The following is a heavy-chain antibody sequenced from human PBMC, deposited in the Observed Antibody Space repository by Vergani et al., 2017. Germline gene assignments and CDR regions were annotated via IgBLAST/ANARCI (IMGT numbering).Heavy chain of an antibody. CDR1: GGSISSGGYY. V-gene: IGHV4-31*03. J-gene: IGHJ5*02. D-gene: IGHD4-11*01. Sequence: QLQLQESGPGLVKPSETLSLTCTVSGGSISSGGYYWSWIRQHPGKGLEWIGYIYYSGSTYYNPSLKSRVTISVDTSKNQFSLKLSSVTAADTAVYYCARDRGSNFNWFDPWGQGTLVTVSS. CDR3: ARDRGSNFNWFDP. CDR2: IYYSGST.